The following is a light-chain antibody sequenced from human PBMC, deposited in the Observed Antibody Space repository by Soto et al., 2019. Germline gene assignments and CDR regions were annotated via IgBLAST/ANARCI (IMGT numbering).Light chain of an antibody. J-gene: IGKJ1*01. CDR1: QTISSW. CDR3: QQHDSYPWT. Sequence: DIQMTQSPSSLSASVGDRVTLTCRASQTISSWLAWYQQTPGKAPKVLIYKASSLGSGVPSRFSGSGSGTDLTLTISSPHNEDFETYYCQQHDSYPWTFGQGTKV. CDR2: KAS. V-gene: IGKV1-5*03.